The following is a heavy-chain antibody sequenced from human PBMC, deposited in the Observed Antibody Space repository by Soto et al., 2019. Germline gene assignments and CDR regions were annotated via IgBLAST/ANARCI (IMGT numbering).Heavy chain of an antibody. CDR2: IRAKAHGGTT. J-gene: IGHJ4*02. CDR1: AFNFADYA. Sequence: SLRLSCTASAFNFADYAINWVRQVPGKGLEWVGFIRAKAHGGTTDYAASVKGRFTISRDDSKSIAYLQMNSLKTEDTALYCCTRAYDSSTLDYWGQGTRVTVSS. D-gene: IGHD6-13*01. V-gene: IGHV3-49*04. CDR3: TRAYDSSTLDY.